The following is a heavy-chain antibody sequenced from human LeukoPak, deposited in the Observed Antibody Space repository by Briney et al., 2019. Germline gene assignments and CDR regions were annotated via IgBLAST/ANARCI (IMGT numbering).Heavy chain of an antibody. CDR3: ARKGYTIGSFDY. D-gene: IGHD5-18*01. CDR2: IYYSGSP. Sequence: NSSETLSLTCAVSGGSISSSYWWSWVRQPPGQGLEWIGEIYYSGSPNYNPSLKSRVTISVDKSKSQFSLKLRSVTAADTAVYYCARKGYTIGSFDYWGQGTLVTVSS. J-gene: IGHJ4*02. CDR1: GGSISSSYW. V-gene: IGHV4-4*02.